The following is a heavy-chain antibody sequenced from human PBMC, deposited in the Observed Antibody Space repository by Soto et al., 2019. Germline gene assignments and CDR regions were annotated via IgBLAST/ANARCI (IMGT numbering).Heavy chain of an antibody. CDR3: ARAGYCSGGTCFHGNCDY. Sequence: QVQLVQSGAEVKRPGASVKVSCKASGYTFTTYYMHWVRQAPGQGLEWLGIINPNVGSTTYAQKFQGRFTMTRDTSTSTVYLELSSLRSEDTAVYYCARAGYCSGGTCFHGNCDYWGQGTLVTVSA. V-gene: IGHV1-46*01. J-gene: IGHJ4*02. CDR2: INPNVGST. CDR1: GYTFTTYY. D-gene: IGHD2-15*01.